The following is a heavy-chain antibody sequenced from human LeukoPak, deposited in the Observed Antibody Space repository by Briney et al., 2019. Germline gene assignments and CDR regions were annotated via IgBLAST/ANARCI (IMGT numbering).Heavy chain of an antibody. CDR3: AKGLPYESRAYYDRLFDE. CDR1: GFTLSSYE. D-gene: IGHD3-22*01. CDR2: VDYSGDST. Sequence: GGSLRLSCTVSGFTLSSYEMSRIRQAPGKGLEWVSSVDYSGDSTHYADSVMGRFTISRDNAKNSLYLQMNSLRAEDTAVYYCAKGLPYESRAYYDRLFDEWGQGTLVTVSS. V-gene: IGHV3-23*01. J-gene: IGHJ4*02.